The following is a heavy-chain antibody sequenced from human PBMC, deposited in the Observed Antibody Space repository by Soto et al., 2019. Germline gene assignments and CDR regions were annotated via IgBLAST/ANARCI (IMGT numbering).Heavy chain of an antibody. Sequence: QVHLEQSGAEVKKPGSSVKVSCKASGGTFTSSAISWVRQAPGQGLEWMGGIMPVFRTPDYAQKFQGRVTVSADESTSTAYMELSGLTSDDTAVYYCARDKARPQLGGNYYYILDVWGQGTTVTVSS. CDR3: ARDKARPQLGGNYYYILDV. D-gene: IGHD3-3*02. J-gene: IGHJ6*02. CDR1: GGTFTSSA. V-gene: IGHV1-69*12. CDR2: IMPVFRTP.